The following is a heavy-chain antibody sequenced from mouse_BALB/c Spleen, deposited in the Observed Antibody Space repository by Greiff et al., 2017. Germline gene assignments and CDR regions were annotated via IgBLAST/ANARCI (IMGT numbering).Heavy chain of an antibody. J-gene: IGHJ3*01. V-gene: IGHV3-2*02. Sequence: DVQLQESGPGLVKPSQSLSLTSTVTGYSITSDYAWNWIRQFPGNKLEWMGYISYSGSTSYNPSLKSRISITRDTSKNQFFLQLNSVTTEDTATYYCARSDYYGSSYGFAYWGQGTLVTVSA. D-gene: IGHD1-1*01. CDR3: ARSDYYGSSYGFAY. CDR2: ISYSGST. CDR1: GYSITSDYA.